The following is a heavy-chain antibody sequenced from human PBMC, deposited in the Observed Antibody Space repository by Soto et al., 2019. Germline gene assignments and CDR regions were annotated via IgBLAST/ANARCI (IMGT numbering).Heavy chain of an antibody. J-gene: IGHJ5*02. CDR1: GYSFTIYW. Sequence: GESLKISCKGSGYSFTIYWIGWVLQMPWKGLEWMGIIYPGDSDTRYSPSFQGQVTISADKSISTAYLQWSSLKASDTAMYYCARHRGIAAAASDWFDPWGQGTLVTVSS. V-gene: IGHV5-51*01. CDR3: ARHRGIAAAASDWFDP. D-gene: IGHD6-13*01. CDR2: IYPGDSDT.